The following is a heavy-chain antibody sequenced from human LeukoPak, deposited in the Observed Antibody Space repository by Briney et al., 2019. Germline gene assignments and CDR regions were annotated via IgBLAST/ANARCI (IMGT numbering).Heavy chain of an antibody. CDR2: ISGSGGST. J-gene: IGHJ4*02. CDR3: AKEEVNYYDSSSSHY. CDR1: GFTFSSYA. Sequence: GGSLRLSCAASGFTFSSYAMSWVRQAPGKGLEWVSAISGSGGSTYYADSVKGRFTVSRDNSKNTLYLQMNSLRAEDTAVYYCAKEEVNYYDSSSSHYWGQGTLVTVSS. V-gene: IGHV3-23*01. D-gene: IGHD3-22*01.